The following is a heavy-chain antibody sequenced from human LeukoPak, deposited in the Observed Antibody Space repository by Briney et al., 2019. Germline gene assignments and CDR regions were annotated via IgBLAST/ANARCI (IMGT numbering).Heavy chain of an antibody. CDR1: GFTSSSYS. D-gene: IGHD3-22*01. Sequence: GGSLRLSCAASGFTSSSYSMNWVRQAPGKGLEWVSSISSSSSYIYYADSVKGRFTISRDNAKNSLYLQMNSLRAEDTAVYYCARVSYDSSGYYSSDYWGQGTLVTVSS. V-gene: IGHV3-21*01. J-gene: IGHJ4*02. CDR2: ISSSSSYI. CDR3: ARVSYDSSGYYSSDY.